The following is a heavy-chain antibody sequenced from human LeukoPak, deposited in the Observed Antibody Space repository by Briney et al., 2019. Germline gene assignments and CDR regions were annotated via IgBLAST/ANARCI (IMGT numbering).Heavy chain of an antibody. D-gene: IGHD3-22*01. Sequence: GGSLRLSCAGSGITLSNYGMSWVRQAPGKGLEWVAGISDRGSRTNYADSVKGRFTISTDHPKNTLYLQMNSLRAEDTAVYFCAKRGVVIRVILVGFHKEAYYFDSWGQGALVTVSS. CDR1: GITLSNYG. CDR2: ISDRGSRT. CDR3: AKRGVVIRVILVGFHKEAYYFDS. J-gene: IGHJ4*02. V-gene: IGHV3-23*01.